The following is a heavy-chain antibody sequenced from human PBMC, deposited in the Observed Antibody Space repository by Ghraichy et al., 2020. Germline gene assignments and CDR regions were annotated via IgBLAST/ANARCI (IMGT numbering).Heavy chain of an antibody. D-gene: IGHD1-26*01. J-gene: IGHJ3*02. CDR3: ARWDEGRRTFEM. Sequence: SETLSPTCAVSGASISAYYWNWIRQPPGKGLEWIGYGHYNGRTLQNPSLKSRVTMSVDTSKNQFSLKMISVTAADTGVYFCARWDEGRRTFEMWGQGTMVTVSS. CDR1: GASISAYY. V-gene: IGHV4-59*01. CDR2: GHYNGRT.